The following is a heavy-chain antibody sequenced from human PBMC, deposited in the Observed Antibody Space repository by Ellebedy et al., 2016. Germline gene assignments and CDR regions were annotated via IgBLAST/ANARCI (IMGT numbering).Heavy chain of an antibody. D-gene: IGHD1-26*01. V-gene: IGHV3-30*04. CDR3: AKGIVPGKWYFDL. J-gene: IGHJ2*01. Sequence: GGSLRLSCAASGITFSASPMPWVRQAPGKGVEWVAAISSDGNLEYYADSVRGRFSISRDNSKNTLYLQMHTLTPEDTALYYCAKGIVPGKWYFDLWGRGTLVTVSS. CDR1: GITFSASP. CDR2: ISSDGNLE.